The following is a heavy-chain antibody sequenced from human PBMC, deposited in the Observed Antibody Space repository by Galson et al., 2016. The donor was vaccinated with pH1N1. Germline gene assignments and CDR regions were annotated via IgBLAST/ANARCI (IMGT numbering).Heavy chain of an antibody. CDR2: ISSYGGSP. D-gene: IGHD3-3*01. CDR1: GFTFSNHA. CDR3: ARSLNYDSWSGYSDYSMDV. Sequence: SLRLSYAASGFTFSNHAMHWVRQAPGKGLEYVAGISSYGGSPQYANSVKDRFIISRVNTKNTLYLQMGSLRVEDMAVYYCARSLNYDSWSGYSDYSMDVWGQGTTVTVSS. J-gene: IGHJ6*02. V-gene: IGHV3-64*01.